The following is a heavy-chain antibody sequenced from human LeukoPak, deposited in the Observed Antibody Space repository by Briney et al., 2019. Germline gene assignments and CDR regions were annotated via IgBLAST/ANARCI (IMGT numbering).Heavy chain of an antibody. CDR1: GGSFSGYY. Sequence: SETLSLTCAAYGGSFSGYYWSWIRQPPGKGLEWIGEINHRGSTNYNPSLKSRVTISVDTSKNQFSLRLTSVTAADTGLYYCARGGSFYYGSASLEYFQHWGQGTLVTVSS. J-gene: IGHJ1*01. CDR2: INHRGST. CDR3: ARGGSFYYGSASLEYFQH. D-gene: IGHD3-10*01. V-gene: IGHV4-34*01.